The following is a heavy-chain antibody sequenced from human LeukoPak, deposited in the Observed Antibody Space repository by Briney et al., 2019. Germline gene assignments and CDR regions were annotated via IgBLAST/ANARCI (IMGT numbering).Heavy chain of an antibody. CDR3: ARSATLTTIPTFDY. Sequence: SETLSLTCTVTGGSITTYYWSWFRQPPGKGLEWIGYIYYSGRTNYNPSLKSRVTISVDTSKNLFSLKLTSVTAADTAVYYCARSATLTTIPTFDYWGQGTLVTVSS. J-gene: IGHJ4*02. CDR2: IYYSGRT. D-gene: IGHD4-17*01. V-gene: IGHV4-59*01. CDR1: GGSITTYY.